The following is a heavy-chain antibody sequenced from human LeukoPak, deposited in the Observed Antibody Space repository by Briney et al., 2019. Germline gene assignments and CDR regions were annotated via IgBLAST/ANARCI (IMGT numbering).Heavy chain of an antibody. CDR2: IYYSGST. Sequence: SETLSLTCTVSGGSIINYYWSWIRQPPGKGLEWIGYIYYSGSTNYNPSLKSRVTISVDTSKNQFSLKLSSVTAADTAVYYCASANKGYYCYYYMDVWGKGTTVTVSS. D-gene: IGHD1/OR15-1a*01. CDR1: GGSIINYY. CDR3: ASANKGYYCYYYMDV. J-gene: IGHJ6*03. V-gene: IGHV4-59*01.